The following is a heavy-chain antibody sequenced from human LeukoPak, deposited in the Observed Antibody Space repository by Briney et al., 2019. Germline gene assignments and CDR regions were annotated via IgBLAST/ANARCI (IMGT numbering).Heavy chain of an antibody. CDR3: ARSSGSYPPGY. Sequence: ASVKVSCKASGYTFTSYAMHWVRQAPGQRLEWMGWINAGNGNTKYSQKFQGRVTMTRDTSISTAYMELSRLRSDDTAVYYCARSSGSYPPGYWGQGTLVTVSS. V-gene: IGHV1-3*01. CDR2: INAGNGNT. J-gene: IGHJ4*02. CDR1: GYTFTSYA. D-gene: IGHD1-26*01.